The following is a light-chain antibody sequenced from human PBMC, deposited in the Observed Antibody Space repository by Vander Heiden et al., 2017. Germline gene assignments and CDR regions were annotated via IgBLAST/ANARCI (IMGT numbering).Light chain of an antibody. CDR2: GAS. J-gene: IGKJ2*01. V-gene: IGKV3-20*01. CDR3: QQYGTSPLYT. Sequence: EIVLTQSPCTLSLSPGERATLSCRASQSVSSTYLAWYQQKPGQAPRLLIYGASSRATGIPDRFSGSGSGTDFTLTISGLEPEDFAVYYCQQYGTSPLYTFGQGTNLEIK. CDR1: QSVSSTY.